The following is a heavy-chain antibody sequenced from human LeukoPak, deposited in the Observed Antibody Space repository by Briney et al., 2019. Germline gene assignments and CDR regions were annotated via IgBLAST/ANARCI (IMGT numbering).Heavy chain of an antibody. Sequence: PSGGPLRLSCAASGFTFSNYVMSWVRQAPGKGLEWVSAISGSGGSTYYADSVKGRFTISRDNSKNTLYLQMNSLRAEDAAVYYCAKDRSGYSGYAFFDYWGQGTLVTVSS. J-gene: IGHJ4*02. D-gene: IGHD5-12*01. CDR3: AKDRSGYSGYAFFDY. CDR1: GFTFSNYV. CDR2: ISGSGGST. V-gene: IGHV3-23*01.